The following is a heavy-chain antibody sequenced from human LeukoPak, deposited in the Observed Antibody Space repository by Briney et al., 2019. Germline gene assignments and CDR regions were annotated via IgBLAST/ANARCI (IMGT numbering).Heavy chain of an antibody. Sequence: PSETLSLTCTVSGGSISSSSYYWGWIRQPPGKGLEWIGSIYYSGSTYYNPSLKSRVTISVDTSKNQFSLKLSSVTAADTAVYYCARVKPYGMDVWGQGTTVTVSS. CDR2: IYYSGST. J-gene: IGHJ6*02. CDR1: GGSISSSSYY. CDR3: ARVKPYGMDV. V-gene: IGHV4-39*07.